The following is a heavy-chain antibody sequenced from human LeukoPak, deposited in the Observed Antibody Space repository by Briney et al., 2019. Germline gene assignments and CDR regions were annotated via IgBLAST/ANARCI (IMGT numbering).Heavy chain of an antibody. V-gene: IGHV4-34*01. CDR3: ASYYYGSGSHNCFDP. CDR2: IKHSGST. J-gene: IGHJ5*02. CDR1: GGSFSDSY. D-gene: IGHD3-10*01. Sequence: PSETLSLTCAVYGGSFSDSYWSWIRLPPRKGLDWIGEIKHSGSTNYNPSLKSRVTISLDTSKNQFSLKLSSVTAADTAVYYCASYYYGSGSHNCFDPWGQGTLVTVSS.